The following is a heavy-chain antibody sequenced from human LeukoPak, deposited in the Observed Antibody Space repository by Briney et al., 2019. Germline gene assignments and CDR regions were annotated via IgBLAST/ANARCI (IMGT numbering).Heavy chain of an antibody. Sequence: SETLSLTCTVSGGSISSGDYYWSWIRQPPGKGLEWIGYIYYSGSTYYNPSLKSRVTISVATSKNQFSLTLSSLTAAATAVYYCARAPVGATRYFDYWGQGTLVTVSS. D-gene: IGHD1-26*01. CDR1: GGSISSGDYY. V-gene: IGHV4-30-4*08. CDR2: IYYSGST. J-gene: IGHJ4*02. CDR3: ARAPVGATRYFDY.